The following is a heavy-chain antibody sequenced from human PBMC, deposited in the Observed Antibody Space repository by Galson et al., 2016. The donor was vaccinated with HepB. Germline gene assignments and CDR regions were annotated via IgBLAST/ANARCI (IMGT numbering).Heavy chain of an antibody. J-gene: IGHJ6*02. Sequence: SLRLSCAASGFTVSSNYMSWVRQAPGKGLEWVSVIYSGGSTYYADSVNGRFTISRDNSKNTLYLQMNNLRAEDTAVYFCAREGGPYRETSGYYYCAMDVWGQGTTVTVSS. D-gene: IGHD3-16*01. V-gene: IGHV3-53*01. CDR1: GFTVSSNY. CDR2: IYSGGST. CDR3: AREGGPYRETSGYYYCAMDV.